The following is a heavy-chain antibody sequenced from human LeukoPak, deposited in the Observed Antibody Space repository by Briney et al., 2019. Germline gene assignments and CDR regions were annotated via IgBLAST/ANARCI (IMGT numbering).Heavy chain of an antibody. CDR2: IYSGGST. J-gene: IGHJ6*02. D-gene: IGHD3-10*01. CDR1: GFTVSSNY. Sequence: GGSLRLSCAASGFTVSSNYMSWVGQAPGKGLEGVSVIYSGGSTYYSDSVTGRCTISRDNSKNTLYLQMNSLRAEDTAVYYCASLHYYGSGSYPYYYGMDVWGQGTTVTVSS. V-gene: IGHV3-66*02. CDR3: ASLHYYGSGSYPYYYGMDV.